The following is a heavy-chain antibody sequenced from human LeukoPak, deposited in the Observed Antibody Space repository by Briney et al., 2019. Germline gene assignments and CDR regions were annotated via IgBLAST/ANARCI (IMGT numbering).Heavy chain of an antibody. Sequence: PGGSLRLSCAASGFTFSSYWMSWVRQAPGKGLEWVANIKQDGSEKYYVDSVKGRFTISRDNAKNSLYLQMNSLRAEDTAVYYCARAPKYSSSSNWFDPWGQGTLVTVSS. D-gene: IGHD6-6*01. CDR3: ARAPKYSSSSNWFDP. V-gene: IGHV3-7*01. CDR2: IKQDGSEK. CDR1: GFTFSSYW. J-gene: IGHJ5*02.